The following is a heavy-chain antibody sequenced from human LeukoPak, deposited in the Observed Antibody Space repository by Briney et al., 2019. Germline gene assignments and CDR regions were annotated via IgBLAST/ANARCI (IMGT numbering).Heavy chain of an antibody. CDR1: GFTFSSYW. CDR3: ARENGDYVIDY. Sequence: SGGSLRLSCAASGFTFSSYWMSWVRQAPGKELEWVANIKQDGSEKYYVDSVKGRFTISRDNAKNSLYLQMNSLRAEDTAVYYCARENGDYVIDYWGQGTLVTVSS. CDR2: IKQDGSEK. D-gene: IGHD4-17*01. V-gene: IGHV3-7*03. J-gene: IGHJ4*02.